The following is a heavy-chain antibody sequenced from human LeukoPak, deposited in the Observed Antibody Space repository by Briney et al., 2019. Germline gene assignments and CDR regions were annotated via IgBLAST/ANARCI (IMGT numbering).Heavy chain of an antibody. D-gene: IGHD5-12*01. J-gene: IGHJ4*02. V-gene: IGHV3-11*06. CDR2: ISSGSSYT. CDR1: GFTFSDYY. CDR3: ARDLRGYSGSNFDY. Sequence: PGGSLRLSCAASGFTFSDYYMSWIRQAPGKWLEWLSYISSGSSYTNYADSVKGRFTISRDNAKNSLYLQMNSLRAEDTAVHYCARDLRGYSGSNFDYWGQGTLVTVSS.